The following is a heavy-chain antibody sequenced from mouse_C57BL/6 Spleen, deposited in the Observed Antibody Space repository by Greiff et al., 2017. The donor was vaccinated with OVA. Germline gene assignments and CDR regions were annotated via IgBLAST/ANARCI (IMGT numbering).Heavy chain of an antibody. V-gene: IGHV1-69*01. D-gene: IGHD1-1*01. J-gene: IGHJ2*01. CDR1: GYTFTSYW. Sequence: QVQLQQPGAELVMPGASVKLSCKASGYTFTSYWMHWVKQRPGQGLEWIGEIDPSASYTNSNQKFKGKSPLTVDKSSCTAFLHLSSLTSEDSAVNYCARHYGSSHYFDYWGQGTTLTVSS. CDR3: ARHYGSSHYFDY. CDR2: IDPSASYT.